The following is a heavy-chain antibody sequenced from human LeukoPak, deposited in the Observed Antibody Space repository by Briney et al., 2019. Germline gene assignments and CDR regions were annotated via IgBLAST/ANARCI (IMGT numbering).Heavy chain of an antibody. CDR1: GFTFTTYG. Sequence: GASVKVSCKASGFTFTTYGISWVRQAPGQGLEWMGWISAYNGNTNYAQKVQGRVTMTTDTSTSTAYMELSSLRSEDTAVYYCARGLRAGWFDPWGQGTLVTVSS. CDR3: ARGLRAGWFDP. D-gene: IGHD3-10*01. CDR2: ISAYNGNT. V-gene: IGHV1-18*01. J-gene: IGHJ5*02.